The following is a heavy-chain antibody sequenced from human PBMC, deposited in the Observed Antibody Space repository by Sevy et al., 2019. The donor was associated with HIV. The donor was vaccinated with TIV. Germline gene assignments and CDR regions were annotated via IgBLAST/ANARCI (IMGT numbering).Heavy chain of an antibody. J-gene: IGHJ3*02. CDR1: GFTFDDYT. CDR3: AKVSGTHDAFDI. Sequence: GGSLRLSCAASGFTFDDYTMHWVRQAPGKGLEWVSLISWDGGSTYYADSVKGRFTISRDNSKNSLYLQMNSLRTEDTALYYCAKVSGTHDAFDIWGQGTKVTVSS. V-gene: IGHV3-43*01. D-gene: IGHD1-26*01. CDR2: ISWDGGST.